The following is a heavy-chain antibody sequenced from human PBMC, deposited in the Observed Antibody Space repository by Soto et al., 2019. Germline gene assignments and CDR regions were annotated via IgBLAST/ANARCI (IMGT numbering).Heavy chain of an antibody. CDR2: IYYSGST. CDR3: AREGGLGIAVLGDAFDI. Sequence: WETLSLTCTVSGGSISSYYWSWIRQPPGKGLEWIGYIYYSGSTNYNPSLKSRVTISVDTSKNQFSLKLSSVTAADTAVYYCAREGGLGIAVLGDAFDIWGQGTMVTVSS. J-gene: IGHJ3*02. D-gene: IGHD6-19*01. V-gene: IGHV4-59*01. CDR1: GGSISSYY.